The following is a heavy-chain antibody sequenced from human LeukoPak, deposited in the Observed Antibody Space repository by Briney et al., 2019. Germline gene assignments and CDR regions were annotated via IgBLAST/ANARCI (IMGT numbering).Heavy chain of an antibody. D-gene: IGHD1-26*01. CDR3: ARSLRELYFDY. CDR1: GGSFSGYY. CDR2: INHSGST. Sequence: SETLSLTCAVYGGSFSGYYWSWIRQPPGKGLEWIGEINHSGSTNYNPSLKSRVTISVDTSKNQFSLKLSSVTAADTAVYYCARSLRELYFDYWGQGTLVTVSS. J-gene: IGHJ4*02. V-gene: IGHV4-34*01.